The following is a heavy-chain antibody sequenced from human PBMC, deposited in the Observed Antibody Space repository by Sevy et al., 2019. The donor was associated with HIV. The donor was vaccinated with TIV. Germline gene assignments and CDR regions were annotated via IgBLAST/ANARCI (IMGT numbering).Heavy chain of an antibody. V-gene: IGHV1-18*01. Sequence: ASVKVSCKASGYTFFSYGISWVRQAPGQGLEWMGWISAYSFNTTYAQKFQGRVTMTTDTSTSTAYMELRSLRSDDTAVYYCARVEYYDSSGYRDDYWGQGTLVTVSS. J-gene: IGHJ4*02. CDR1: GYTFFSYG. D-gene: IGHD3-22*01. CDR2: ISAYSFNT. CDR3: ARVEYYDSSGYRDDY.